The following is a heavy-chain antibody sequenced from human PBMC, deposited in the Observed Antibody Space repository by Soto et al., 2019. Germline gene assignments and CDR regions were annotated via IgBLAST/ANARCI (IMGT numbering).Heavy chain of an antibody. J-gene: IGHJ5*02. Sequence: PGESLKISCKGSGYSFTSYWISWVRQMPGKGLEWMGRIDPSDSYTNYSPSFQGHVTISADKSISTAYLQWSSLKASDTAMYYCARHVEVEWLGTYNWFDPWGQGTLVTVSS. CDR1: GYSFTSYW. D-gene: IGHD6-19*01. CDR3: ARHVEVEWLGTYNWFDP. CDR2: IDPSDSYT. V-gene: IGHV5-10-1*01.